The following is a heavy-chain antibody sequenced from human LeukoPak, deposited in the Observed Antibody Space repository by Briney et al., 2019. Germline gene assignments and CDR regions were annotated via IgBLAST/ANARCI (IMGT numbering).Heavy chain of an antibody. CDR3: AKSGYYFSYFDY. Sequence: PGGSLRLSCAASGFTFDDYAMHWVRQAPGKGLEWVSGISWNSGSIGYADSVKGRFTISRDNAKNSLYLQMNSLRAEDTALYYCAKSGYYFSYFDYWGQGTLVTVSS. J-gene: IGHJ4*02. CDR2: ISWNSGSI. CDR1: GFTFDDYA. D-gene: IGHD3-22*01. V-gene: IGHV3-9*01.